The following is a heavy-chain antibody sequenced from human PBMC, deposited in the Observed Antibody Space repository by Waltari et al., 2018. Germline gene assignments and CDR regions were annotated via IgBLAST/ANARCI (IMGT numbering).Heavy chain of an antibody. J-gene: IGHJ4*02. V-gene: IGHV4-31*02. D-gene: IGHD1-26*01. CDR3: ARGEDMGASLYYFDY. CDR2: IFYSGST. Sequence: SWIRQHPGKGLEWIGYIFYSGSTYYNPSLKSRVTISVDTSKNQFSLQLSSVTAADTAVYYCARGEDMGASLYYFDYWGQGTLVTVSS.